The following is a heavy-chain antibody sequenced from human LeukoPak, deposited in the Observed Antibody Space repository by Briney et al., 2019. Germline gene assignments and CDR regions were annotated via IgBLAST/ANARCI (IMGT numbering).Heavy chain of an antibody. V-gene: IGHV4-39*01. J-gene: IGHJ4*02. CDR2: IYYSGST. CDR1: GGSISSSSYY. CDR3: ARPKYYYGSGSYNFFFDY. Sequence: SETLSLTCTVSGGSISSSSYYWGWTRQPPGKGLEWIGSIYYSGSTYYNPSLKSRVTISVDTSKNQFSLKLSSVTAADTAVYYCARPKYYYGSGSYNFFFDYWGQGTLVTVSS. D-gene: IGHD3-10*01.